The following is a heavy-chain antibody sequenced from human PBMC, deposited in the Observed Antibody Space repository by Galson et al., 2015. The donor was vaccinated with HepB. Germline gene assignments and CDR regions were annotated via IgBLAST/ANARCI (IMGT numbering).Heavy chain of an antibody. CDR3: AKIITFMTDYYDSSGYYSH. J-gene: IGHJ4*02. V-gene: IGHV3-9*01. D-gene: IGHD3-22*01. CDR2: ISWNSGSI. CDR1: GFIFDHYA. Sequence: SLRLSCAASGFIFDHYAMHWVRQGPGKGLEWVSGISWNSGSIGYAVSVKGRFTISRDNAKNSLDLQMNSLGAEDTALYFCAKIITFMTDYYDSSGYYSHGGQGTLVTVSP.